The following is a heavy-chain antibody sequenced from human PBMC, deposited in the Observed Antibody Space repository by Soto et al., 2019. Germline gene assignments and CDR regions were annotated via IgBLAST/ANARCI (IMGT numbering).Heavy chain of an antibody. J-gene: IGHJ4*02. D-gene: IGHD4-17*01. CDR3: ARGMTTVTTFDY. Sequence: SETLSLTCTVSGGSISSGNYYWSWIRQPPGKGLEWIGFISYSGSTYYNASLKSRVTISVDTSKNQFSLNLSFVTAADTAVYYCARGMTTVTTFDYWGQGTLVTVSS. CDR1: GGSISSGNYY. V-gene: IGHV4-30-4*01. CDR2: ISYSGST.